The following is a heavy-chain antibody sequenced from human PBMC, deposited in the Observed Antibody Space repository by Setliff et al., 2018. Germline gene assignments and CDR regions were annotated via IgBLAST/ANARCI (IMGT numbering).Heavy chain of an antibody. CDR3: ARGINSVSWTPKY. J-gene: IGHJ4*02. CDR2: IYPDGTT. CDR1: GDSMNDNH. Sequence: SETLSLTCTVSGDSMNDNHWTWMRQPPGKGLEWIGYIYPDGTTNYNPSLKSRMTISLDMSKNQFSLTLRSVTAADTAMYYCARGINSVSWTPKYWGRGTLVTVSS. D-gene: IGHD6-13*01. V-gene: IGHV4-4*08.